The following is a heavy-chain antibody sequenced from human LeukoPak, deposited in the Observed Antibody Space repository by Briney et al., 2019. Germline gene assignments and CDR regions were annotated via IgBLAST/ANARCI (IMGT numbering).Heavy chain of an antibody. CDR1: GFTFSSYW. CDR3: AKTSLSDPSGHYYYMDV. Sequence: GGSLRLSCVASGFTFSSYWMTWVRQAPGKGLEWVANIKTDGSQIYYVDSVKARFTISRDNSQNTVSLQLNNLRIEDTALYYCAKTSLSDPSGHYYYMDVWGKGTTVTVSS. CDR2: IKTDGSQI. J-gene: IGHJ6*03. V-gene: IGHV3-7*01. D-gene: IGHD3-3*01.